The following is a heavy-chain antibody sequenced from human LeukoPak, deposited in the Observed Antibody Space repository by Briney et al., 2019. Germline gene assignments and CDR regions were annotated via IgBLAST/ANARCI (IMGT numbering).Heavy chain of an antibody. D-gene: IGHD3-16*02. CDR1: GYTFTSYY. J-gene: IGHJ4*02. CDR2: ISPSGGST. CDR3: ARDGYDYVWGSYRYPDY. V-gene: IGHV1-46*01. Sequence: ASAKVSCKASGYTFTSYYMHWVRQAPGQGLEWMGIISPSGGSTSYAQKFQGRVTMTRDTSTSTVYMELSSLRSEDTAVYYCARDGYDYVWGSYRYPDYWGQGTLVTVSS.